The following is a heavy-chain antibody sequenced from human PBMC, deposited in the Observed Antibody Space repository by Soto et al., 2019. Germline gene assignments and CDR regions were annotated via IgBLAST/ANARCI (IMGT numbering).Heavy chain of an antibody. CDR3: AHMLTSPYYEHGGSSSFDS. J-gene: IGHJ4*02. V-gene: IGHV2-5*02. Sequence: QITLKESGPTLVKPTQTLTLTCTFSGFSLSTYGVSVGWIRQPPGKALEWLALIYWDNDKYYSPSLNSRLTISTDTVENQLELTMTHMKPVDTATYEGAHMLTSPYYEHGGSSSFDSWGQGNLVTVSS. CDR2: IYWDNDK. CDR1: GFSLSTYGVS. D-gene: IGHD2-15*01.